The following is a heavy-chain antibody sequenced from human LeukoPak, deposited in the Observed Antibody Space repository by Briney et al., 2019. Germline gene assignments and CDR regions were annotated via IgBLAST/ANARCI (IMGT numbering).Heavy chain of an antibody. Sequence: ASVKVSCKASGYTFTGYYMHWVRQAPGQGLEWMGWINPNSGGTNYAQKFQGRVTVTRDTSISTAYMELSRLRSDDTAVYYCAREWGDYVGRDAFDIWGQGTKVTVSS. CDR2: INPNSGGT. J-gene: IGHJ3*02. D-gene: IGHD4-17*01. V-gene: IGHV1-2*02. CDR1: GYTFTGYY. CDR3: AREWGDYVGRDAFDI.